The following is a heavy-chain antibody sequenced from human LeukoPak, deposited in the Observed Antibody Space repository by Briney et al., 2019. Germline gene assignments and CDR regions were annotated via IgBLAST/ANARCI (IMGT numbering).Heavy chain of an antibody. D-gene: IGHD1-26*01. Sequence: SETLSLTCTVSGGSISSYYWSWIRQPPGKGLEWIGYIYYSGSTNYNPSLKSRVTIPVDTSKNQFSLKLSSVTAADTAVYYCARQGWELHFDPWGQGTLVTVSS. J-gene: IGHJ5*02. CDR3: ARQGWELHFDP. CDR2: IYYSGST. CDR1: GGSISSYY. V-gene: IGHV4-59*08.